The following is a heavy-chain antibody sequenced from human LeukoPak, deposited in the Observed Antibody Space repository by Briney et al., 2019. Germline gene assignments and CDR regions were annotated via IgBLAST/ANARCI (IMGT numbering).Heavy chain of an antibody. V-gene: IGHV4-39*07. CDR1: GGSISRSSYY. Sequence: PSETLSLTCTVSGGSISRSSYYWGWVRQPPGKGLEWIGSIYYSGSTYYNPSLKSRVTISVDTSKNQFSLKLSSVTAADTAVYYCARNEMATIHWYFDLWGRGTLVTVSS. D-gene: IGHD5-24*01. J-gene: IGHJ2*01. CDR2: IYYSGST. CDR3: ARNEMATIHWYFDL.